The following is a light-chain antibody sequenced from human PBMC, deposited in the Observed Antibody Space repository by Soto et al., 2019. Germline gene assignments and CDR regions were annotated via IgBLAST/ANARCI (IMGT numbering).Light chain of an antibody. J-gene: IGKJ1*01. V-gene: IGKV3-20*01. Sequence: AWTEYAGTLNLARGERATLACRASQSVSSSYLAWYQQKPGQAPRLLIYGASSRATGIPDRFGGSGSGTDFPLTISRLEPEEFAVYYCQQYDSSPKTFGQGTKVDIK. CDR2: GAS. CDR3: QQYDSSPKT. CDR1: QSVSSSY.